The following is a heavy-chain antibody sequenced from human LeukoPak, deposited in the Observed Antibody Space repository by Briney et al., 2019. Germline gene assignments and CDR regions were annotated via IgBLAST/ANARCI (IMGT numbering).Heavy chain of an antibody. CDR3: ARGGGGSSWYDDYYGMDV. CDR1: GFTFADYA. J-gene: IGHJ6*02. V-gene: IGHV3-9*01. D-gene: IGHD6-13*01. Sequence: QAGGSLRLSCAASGFTFADYAMHWVRQAPGKGLEWVSGVTWNSGTLAYADSVKGRFTISRDNAKNSLYLQMNSLRPEDTALYYCARGGGGSSWYDDYYGMDVWGQGTTVTVSS. CDR2: VTWNSGTL.